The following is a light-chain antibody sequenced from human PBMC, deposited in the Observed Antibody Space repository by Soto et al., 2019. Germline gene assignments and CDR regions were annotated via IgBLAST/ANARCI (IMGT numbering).Light chain of an antibody. Sequence: DLQITQSPSTLSGSVGDRVTITCRASQTISSWLAWYQQKPGKAPKLLIYKASTLKSGVPSRFSGSGSGTEFTLTISSLQPDDFATYYCQHYNSYSEAFGQGTRWIS. V-gene: IGKV1-5*03. CDR2: KAS. CDR3: QHYNSYSEA. J-gene: IGKJ1*01. CDR1: QTISSW.